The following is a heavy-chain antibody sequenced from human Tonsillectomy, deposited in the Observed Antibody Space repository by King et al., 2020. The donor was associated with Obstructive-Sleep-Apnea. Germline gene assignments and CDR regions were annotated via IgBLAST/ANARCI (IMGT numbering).Heavy chain of an antibody. CDR3: ARDGNYDILTGYPYPYYYYGMDV. J-gene: IGHJ6*02. V-gene: IGHV1-46*01. Sequence: QLVQSGAEVKKPGASVKVSCKAFGYTITSYYMHWVRQAPGQGLEWMGIINPNGGSTDYAQKFQGRVTMTRDTSTSTVYMELSSLRSEDTAVYYCARDGNYDILTGYPYPYYYYGMDVWGQGTTVTVSS. D-gene: IGHD3-9*01. CDR1: GYTITSYY. CDR2: INPNGGST.